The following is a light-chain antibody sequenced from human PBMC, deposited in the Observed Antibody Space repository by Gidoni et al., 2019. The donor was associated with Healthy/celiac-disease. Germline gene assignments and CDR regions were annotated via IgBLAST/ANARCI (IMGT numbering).Light chain of an antibody. Sequence: EIVLTQSPGTLSLSPGERATLSCRASQSVSSSYLAWYQQKPGQAPRLLIYGASSRATGIPDRFSSSGSGTDFTLTISRLEPEDFAVYYCQQYGSSLPMTFGQGTRLEIK. V-gene: IGKV3-20*01. CDR3: QQYGSSLPMT. CDR2: GAS. CDR1: QSVSSSY. J-gene: IGKJ5*01.